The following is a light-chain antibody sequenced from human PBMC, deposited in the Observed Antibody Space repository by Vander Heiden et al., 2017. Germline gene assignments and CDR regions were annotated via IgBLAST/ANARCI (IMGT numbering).Light chain of an antibody. Sequence: SYELTQPPSVSVSPGQTASITCSGAKLGDKYACWYQQKPGQSPVLVIYQDSKRPSGIPERFSGSNSGNTATLTISGTQAMDEADYYCQAWDSSTAWHVVFGGGTKLTVL. CDR2: QDS. J-gene: IGLJ2*01. V-gene: IGLV3-1*01. CDR1: KLGDKY. CDR3: QAWDSSTAWHVV.